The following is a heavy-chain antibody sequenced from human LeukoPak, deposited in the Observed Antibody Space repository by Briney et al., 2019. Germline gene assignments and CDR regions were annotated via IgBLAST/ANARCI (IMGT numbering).Heavy chain of an antibody. V-gene: IGHV4-59*01. Sequence: PSETLSLTCTVSGGSISSYYWSWIRQPPGKGLEWIGYIYYSGSTNYNPSLKSRVTISVDTSKNQFSLKLSSVTAADTAVYCCARELAVAGTQDYYYYYGMDVWGQGTTVTVSS. D-gene: IGHD6-19*01. J-gene: IGHJ6*02. CDR2: IYYSGST. CDR3: ARELAVAGTQDYYYYYGMDV. CDR1: GGSISSYY.